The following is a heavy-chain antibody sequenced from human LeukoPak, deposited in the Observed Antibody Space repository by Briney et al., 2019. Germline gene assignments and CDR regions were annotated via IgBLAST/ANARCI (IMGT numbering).Heavy chain of an antibody. D-gene: IGHD6-19*01. Sequence: SETLSLTCAVSGDSITYASYYWGWLRQSPGKGLEWIGSIYYSGSTYYNPSLKSRVTISVDTSKNQFSLKLSSVAAADTAVYYCARRGYSSGWYAYWGQGTLVTVSS. V-gene: IGHV4-39*01. CDR1: GDSITYASYY. CDR3: ARRGYSSGWYAY. J-gene: IGHJ4*02. CDR2: IYYSGST.